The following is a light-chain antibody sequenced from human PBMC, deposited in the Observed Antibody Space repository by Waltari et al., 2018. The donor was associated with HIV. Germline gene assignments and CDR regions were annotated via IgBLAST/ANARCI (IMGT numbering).Light chain of an antibody. CDR3: QSYDSSNVV. J-gene: IGLJ2*01. Sequence: NFMLTQPHSVSESPGKTVTISCTRSSGSIASHSVQWYQQRPGSAPTTVISEDNQRPSGGPDRFSGSIDTSSNSASLSSSGLKTEDEADYYCQSYDSSNVVFGGGTKLTVL. V-gene: IGLV6-57*03. CDR2: EDN. CDR1: SGSIASHS.